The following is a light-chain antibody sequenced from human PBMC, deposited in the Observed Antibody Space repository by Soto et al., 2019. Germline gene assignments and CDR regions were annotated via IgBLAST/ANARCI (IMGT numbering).Light chain of an antibody. CDR1: QSISTW. J-gene: IGKJ2*01. CDR3: QQFNDYPYT. CDR2: QAS. Sequence: DIQMTQSPSTLSAFVGDRVTMTCRASQSISTWLAWYQQKPGKAPNLLIYQASSLESGVPSRFSGSGSGTEVTLTISSLQPDDFATYYCQQFNDYPYTFGQGTKLEIK. V-gene: IGKV1-5*03.